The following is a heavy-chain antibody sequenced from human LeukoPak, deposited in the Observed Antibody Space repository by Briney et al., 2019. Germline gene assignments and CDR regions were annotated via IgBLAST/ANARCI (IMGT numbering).Heavy chain of an antibody. V-gene: IGHV3-73*01. CDR2: IRSKANSYAT. CDR3: TRLSGDSSQGYFHY. D-gene: IGHD2-21*02. CDR1: GVTFSGSA. J-gene: IGHJ4*02. Sequence: GGSLRLSCAASGVTFSGSAMHWVRQASGKGLEWVGRIRSKANSYATAYAASVKGRFTISRDDSKNTAYLQMNSLKTEDTAVYYCTRLSGDSSQGYFHYWGQGTLVTLSS.